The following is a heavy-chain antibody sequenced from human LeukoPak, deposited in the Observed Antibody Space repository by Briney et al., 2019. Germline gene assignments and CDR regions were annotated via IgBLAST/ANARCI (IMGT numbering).Heavy chain of an antibody. Sequence: GGSLRLSCAASGFTFDDYAMHWVRQAPGKGLEWVSGISWNSGSIGYADSVKGRFTISRDNAKNSLYLQMNSLRAEDMALYYCVGATSAFDIWGQGTMVTVSS. CDR1: GFTFDDYA. CDR3: VGATSAFDI. V-gene: IGHV3-9*03. CDR2: ISWNSGSI. J-gene: IGHJ3*02. D-gene: IGHD1-26*01.